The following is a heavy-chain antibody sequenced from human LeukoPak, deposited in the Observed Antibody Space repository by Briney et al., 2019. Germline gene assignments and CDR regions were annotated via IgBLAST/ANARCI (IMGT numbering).Heavy chain of an antibody. V-gene: IGHV1-18*01. CDR1: GYILTRYG. CDR2: ISVYNGNT. Sequence: ASLKVSCKASGYILTRYGISWVRQAPGHGLEWMGWISVYNGNTNYPQRLQDRVTMTTDTSTTTAYMELRSLRSDDTPVYYCARDINGYYYDSHGYYPTDLWGQGTLVTVSS. D-gene: IGHD3-22*01. J-gene: IGHJ5*02. CDR3: ARDINGYYYDSHGYYPTDL.